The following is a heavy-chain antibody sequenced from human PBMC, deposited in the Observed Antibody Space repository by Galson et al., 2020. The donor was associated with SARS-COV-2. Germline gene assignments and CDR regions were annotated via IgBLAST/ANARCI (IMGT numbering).Heavy chain of an antibody. V-gene: IGHV3-23*01. CDR1: GFTFSSFA. D-gene: IGHD1-26*01. CDR2: ISGSGIST. J-gene: IGHJ4*02. Sequence: TGGSLRLSCAASGFTFSSFAMSWVRQAPGKGLEWVSGISGSGISTYHADSVKGRFTISRDNSKNTLYLQMNSLRAEDTAVYYCAKGDVWDLQEFDYWGQGTLVTVSS. CDR3: AKGDVWDLQEFDY.